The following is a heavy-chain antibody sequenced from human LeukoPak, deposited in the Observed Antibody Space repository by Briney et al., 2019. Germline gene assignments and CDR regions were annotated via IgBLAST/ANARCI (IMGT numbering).Heavy chain of an antibody. CDR2: LSGSGDDT. V-gene: IGHV3-23*01. D-gene: IGHD5-24*01. Sequence: GGSLLLSSASSGFTFSSYAMSWGRPAPGKGLEWVSGLSGSGDDTNYAVSVKGRFTISRDNSKNTVYLQMNSLRAEDTAVYYCAVQRGGDGYNTFDYWGQGTLVTVSS. CDR3: AVQRGGDGYNTFDY. CDR1: GFTFSSYA. J-gene: IGHJ4*02.